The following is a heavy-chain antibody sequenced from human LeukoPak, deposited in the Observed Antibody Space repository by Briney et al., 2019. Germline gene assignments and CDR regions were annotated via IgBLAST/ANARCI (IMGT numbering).Heavy chain of an antibody. D-gene: IGHD4-11*01. J-gene: IGHJ4*02. CDR3: ARGHSNYDGIDY. CDR1: GFTVSSNY. Sequence: SGGSLRLSCAASGFTVSSNYMSWVRQAPGKGLEWVSVIYSGGSTYYADSVKGRFTISRDNSKNTLYLQMNSLRAEDTAVYYCARGHSNYDGIDYWGQGTLVTVSS. CDR2: IYSGGST. V-gene: IGHV3-53*01.